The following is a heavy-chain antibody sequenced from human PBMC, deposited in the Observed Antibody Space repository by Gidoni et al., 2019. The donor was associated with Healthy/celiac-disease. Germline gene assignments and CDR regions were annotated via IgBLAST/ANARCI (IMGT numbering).Heavy chain of an antibody. D-gene: IGHD3-22*01. V-gene: IGHV1-2*04. CDR3: ARAVDYYDSSGYYYDY. CDR1: GYTFTGYY. CDR2: INPNSGGT. Sequence: QVQLVQSGAEVKKPGASVKVSCKASGYTFTGYYRHWVRQAPGQGLEWMGWINPNSGGTNYAQKFQGWVTMTRDTSISTAYMELSRLRSDDTAVYYCARAVDYYDSSGYYYDYWGQGTLVTVSS. J-gene: IGHJ4*02.